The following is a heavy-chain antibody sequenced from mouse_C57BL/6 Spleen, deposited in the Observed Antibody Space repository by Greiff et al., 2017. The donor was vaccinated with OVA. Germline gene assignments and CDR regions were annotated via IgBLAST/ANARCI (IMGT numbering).Heavy chain of an antibody. V-gene: IGHV5-4*01. CDR3: ARDPPFG. CDR2: ISDGGSYT. CDR1: GFTFSSYA. Sequence: EVQLVESGGGLVKPGGSLKLSCAASGFTFSSYAMSWVRQTPEKRLEWVATISDGGSYTYYPDNVKGRFTISRDNAKNNLYLQMSHLKSEDTAMYYCARDPPFGWGTGTTVTVSS. J-gene: IGHJ1*03.